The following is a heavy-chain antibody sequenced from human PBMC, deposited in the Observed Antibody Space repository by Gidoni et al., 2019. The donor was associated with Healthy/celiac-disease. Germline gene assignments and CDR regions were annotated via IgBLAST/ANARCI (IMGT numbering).Heavy chain of an antibody. D-gene: IGHD3-10*01. V-gene: IGHV1-46*01. CDR2: INPSGGST. CDR3: ARVGGFGGRFDP. Sequence: QVQLVQSGAEVKKPGASVKVSCKASGYTFTSYYMHWVRQAPGQGLEWMGIINPSGGSTSYAQKFQGRVTMTRDTSTSTVYRELSSLRSEDTAVYYCARVGGFGGRFDPWGQGTLVTVSS. J-gene: IGHJ5*02. CDR1: GYTFTSYY.